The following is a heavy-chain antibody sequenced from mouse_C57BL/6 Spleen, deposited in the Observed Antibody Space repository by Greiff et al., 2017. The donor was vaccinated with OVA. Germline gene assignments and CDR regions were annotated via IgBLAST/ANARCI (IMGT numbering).Heavy chain of an antibody. D-gene: IGHD2-1*01. V-gene: IGHV1-9*01. CDR1: GYTFTGYW. J-gene: IGHJ2*01. CDR3: ASEKCYYGNYRDY. CDR2: ILPGSGST. Sequence: VQLQQSGAELMKPGASVKLSCKASGYTFTGYWIEWVKQRPGHGLEWIGEILPGSGSTNYNEKFKGKATFTADTSSNTAYMQLSSLTTEDSAIYDCASEKCYYGNYRDYWGKGTTLTVSS.